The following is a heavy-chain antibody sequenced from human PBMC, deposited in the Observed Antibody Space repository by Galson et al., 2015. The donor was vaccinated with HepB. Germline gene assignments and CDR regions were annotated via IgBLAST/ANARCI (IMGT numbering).Heavy chain of an antibody. D-gene: IGHD2-15*01. CDR3: AREINRCGSCYSFYYYYYGMDV. V-gene: IGHV3-7*03. CDR2: IKQDGSEK. J-gene: IGHJ6*02. CDR1: GFTFSSYW. Sequence: SLRLSCAASGFTFSSYWMSWVRQAPGKGLEWVANIKQDGSEKYYVDSVKGRFTISRDNAKNSLYLQMNSLRAEDTAVYYCAREINRCGSCYSFYYYYYGMDVWGQGTTVTVSS.